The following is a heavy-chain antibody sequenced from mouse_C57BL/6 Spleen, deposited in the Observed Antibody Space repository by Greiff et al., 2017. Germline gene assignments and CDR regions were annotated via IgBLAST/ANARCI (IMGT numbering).Heavy chain of an antibody. CDR3: ARQFITTVVAPGV. J-gene: IGHJ1*03. CDR2: IDPSDSET. V-gene: IGHV1-52*01. D-gene: IGHD1-1*01. CDR1: GYTFTSYW. Sequence: QVQLQQPGAELVRPGSSVKLSCKASGYTFTSYWLHWVKQRPIQSLEWIGNIDPSDSETHYNQKFKDKATLTVDKSSSTAYMQLSSLTSEDSTVYYCARQFITTVVAPGVWGTGTTVTVSS.